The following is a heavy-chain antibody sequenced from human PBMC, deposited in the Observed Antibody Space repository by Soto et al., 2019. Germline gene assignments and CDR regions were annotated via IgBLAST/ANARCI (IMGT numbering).Heavy chain of an antibody. CDR3: AGSVGGGYRDY. Sequence: GESLKISCKGSGYSSTSYWISWVRQMPGKGLEWMGRIDPSDSCTNYSPSFQGHVTISADKSISTAYLQWSSLKASDTAMYYCAGSVGGGYRDYWGQGTLVTVSS. J-gene: IGHJ4*02. CDR2: IDPSDSCT. D-gene: IGHD3-22*01. CDR1: GYSSTSYW. V-gene: IGHV5-10-1*01.